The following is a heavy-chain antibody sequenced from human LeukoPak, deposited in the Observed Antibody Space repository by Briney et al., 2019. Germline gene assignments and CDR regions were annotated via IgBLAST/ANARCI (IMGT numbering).Heavy chain of an antibody. V-gene: IGHV3-53*04. D-gene: IGHD2-21*01. CDR2: IYSGGST. J-gene: IGHJ4*02. CDR1: GFTFSSYA. Sequence: SGGSLRLSCAASGFTFSSYAMSWVRQAPGKGLEWVSVIYSGGSTYYADSVKGRFTISRHNSKNTLYLQMNSLRAEDTAVYYCARGRGPVFYYFDYWGQGTLVTVSS. CDR3: ARGRGPVFYYFDY.